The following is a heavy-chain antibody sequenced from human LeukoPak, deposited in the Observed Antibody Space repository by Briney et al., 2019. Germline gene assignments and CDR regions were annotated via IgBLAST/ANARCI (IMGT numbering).Heavy chain of an antibody. CDR2: INHSGST. CDR3: ARGGKFHRGVVISRGYYFDY. D-gene: IGHD4-23*01. V-gene: IGHV4-34*01. CDR1: GGSFSGYY. Sequence: SETLSLTCADYGGSFSGYYWSWIRQPPGKGLEWIGEINHSGSTNYNPSLKSRVTISVDTSKNQFSLKLSSVTAADTAVYYCARGGKFHRGVVISRGYYFDYWGQGTLVTVSS. J-gene: IGHJ4*02.